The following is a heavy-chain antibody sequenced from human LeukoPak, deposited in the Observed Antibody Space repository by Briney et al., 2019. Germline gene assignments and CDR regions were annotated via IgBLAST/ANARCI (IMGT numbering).Heavy chain of an antibody. V-gene: IGHV1-58*01. CDR2: IVVGSGNT. CDR3: ATDRYSSNWSYY. D-gene: IGHD6-13*01. Sequence: ASAKVSCKASGFTSTSSAVQWVRQARGQRLELIGRIVVGSGNTNYAQKFQERVTITRDMSTSTAYMELSSLRSEGTAVYYCATDRYSSNWSYYWGQGTLVTVSS. J-gene: IGHJ4*02. CDR1: GFTSTSSA.